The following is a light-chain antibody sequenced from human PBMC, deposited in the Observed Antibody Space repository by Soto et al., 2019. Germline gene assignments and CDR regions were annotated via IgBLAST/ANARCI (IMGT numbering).Light chain of an antibody. Sequence: MTQSPVTLSVSPGESATLSCRASQGVRNNLAWYQQRPGQAPRLLIYGASTRAAGIPARFSGSGSETEFTLTIRSLQSEDFAVYYCHQYNQWPLWTFGQGTKVEI. CDR3: HQYNQWPLWT. J-gene: IGKJ1*01. CDR2: GAS. V-gene: IGKV3-15*01. CDR1: QGVRNN.